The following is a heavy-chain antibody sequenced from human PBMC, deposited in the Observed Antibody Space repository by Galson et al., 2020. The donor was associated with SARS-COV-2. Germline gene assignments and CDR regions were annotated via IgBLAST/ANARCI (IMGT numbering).Heavy chain of an antibody. D-gene: IGHD4-17*01. CDR3: AHRPKPMTTVTTSINYFDF. CDR1: GFSLSTNGLG. Sequence: KMSRPTLVKPTQSLTPTCPFSGFSLSTNGLGVGCNRQRPAKALERLAAIYSDDDNRDNPSLKSRLTITKDTSKNQVVLTITNMDPVDTATYYCAHRPKPMTTVTTSINYFDFWGQGTLVTVSS. CDR2: IYSDDDN. V-gene: IGHV2-5*02. J-gene: IGHJ4*02.